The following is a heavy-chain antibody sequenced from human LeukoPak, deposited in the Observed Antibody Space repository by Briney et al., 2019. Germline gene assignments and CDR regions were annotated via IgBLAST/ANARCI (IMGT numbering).Heavy chain of an antibody. CDR2: ISGSGGST. Sequence: GGSLRLSCAASGFTFSSYAMSWVRQAPGKGLEWVSAISGSGGSTYYADSVKGRFTISRDNAKNSLYLQMNSLRAEDTAVYYCARDLVEGASDYWGQGTLVTVSS. J-gene: IGHJ4*02. D-gene: IGHD1-26*01. CDR1: GFTFSSYA. CDR3: ARDLVEGASDY. V-gene: IGHV3-23*01.